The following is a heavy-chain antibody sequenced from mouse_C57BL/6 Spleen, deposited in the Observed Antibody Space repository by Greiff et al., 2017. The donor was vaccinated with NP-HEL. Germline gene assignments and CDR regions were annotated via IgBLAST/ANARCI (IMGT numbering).Heavy chain of an antibody. CDR1: GYAFSSYW. CDR3: AREGDGGPYYFDY. Sequence: VQLQQSGAELVKPGASVKISCKASGYAFSSYWMNWVKQRPGKGLEWIGQIYPGDGDTNYNGKFKGKATLTADKSSSTAYMQLSSLTSEDSAVYFGAREGDGGPYYFDYWGQGTTLTVAS. J-gene: IGHJ2*01. D-gene: IGHD2-3*01. V-gene: IGHV1-80*01. CDR2: IYPGDGDT.